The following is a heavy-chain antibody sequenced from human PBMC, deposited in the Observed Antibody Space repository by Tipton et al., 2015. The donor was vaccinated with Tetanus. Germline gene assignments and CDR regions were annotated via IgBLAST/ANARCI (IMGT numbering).Heavy chain of an antibody. CDR1: GFIFRESA. CDR3: ARGMAEASNCGGDCYSDY. CDR2: IWYDGSNK. J-gene: IGHJ4*02. Sequence: RSLRLSCAASGFIFRESAMHWVRQAPGKGLEWVAFIWYDGSNKDYVDSVKGRFTISRDNSKNTLYLQMNSLRAEDTAVFYCARGMAEASNCGGDCYSDYWGQGTLVTVSS. D-gene: IGHD2-21*02. V-gene: IGHV3-33*01.